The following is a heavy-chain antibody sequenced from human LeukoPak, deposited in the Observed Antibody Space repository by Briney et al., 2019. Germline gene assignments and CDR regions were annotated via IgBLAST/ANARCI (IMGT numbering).Heavy chain of an antibody. CDR2: IYYSGST. V-gene: IGHV4-59*02. CDR1: GGSVSGYY. J-gene: IGHJ4*02. CDR3: ASRGYSYGALDY. Sequence: PSETLSLTCTVSGGSVSGYYWSWIRQTPGKGLEWIAYIYYSGSTNCNPSLKSRVTIPVDTSKNQFSLKLSSVTAADTAVYYCASRGYSYGALDYWGQGTLVTVSS. D-gene: IGHD5-18*01.